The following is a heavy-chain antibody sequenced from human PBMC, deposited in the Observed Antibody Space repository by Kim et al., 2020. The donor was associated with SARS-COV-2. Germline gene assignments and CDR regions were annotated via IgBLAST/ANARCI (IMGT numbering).Heavy chain of an antibody. CDR1: GGSITSYY. CDR3: AREAILFDSSGYFDY. Sequence: SETLSLTCTVSGGSITSYYWSWIRQPPGKGLEWIGYIYYSGSTNYNPSLKSRVTISVDTSKNQFSLKLSSVTAADTAVYYCAREAILFDSSGYFDYWGQGTLVTVSS. V-gene: IGHV4-59*13. D-gene: IGHD3-22*01. J-gene: IGHJ4*02. CDR2: IYYSGST.